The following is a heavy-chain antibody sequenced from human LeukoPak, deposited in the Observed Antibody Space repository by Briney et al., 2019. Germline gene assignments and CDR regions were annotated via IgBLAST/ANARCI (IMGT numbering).Heavy chain of an antibody. CDR1: GYTFTSYG. CDR3: ARSVSDTAMANFDY. J-gene: IGHJ4*02. V-gene: IGHV1-18*01. Sequence: ASVKVSCKASGYTFTSYGISWVRQAPGQGLEWMGWISAYNGNTNYAQKLQGRVTMTTDTSTSTAYMELRSLRSGDTAVYYCARSVSDTAMANFDYWGQGTLVTVSS. CDR2: ISAYNGNT. D-gene: IGHD5-18*01.